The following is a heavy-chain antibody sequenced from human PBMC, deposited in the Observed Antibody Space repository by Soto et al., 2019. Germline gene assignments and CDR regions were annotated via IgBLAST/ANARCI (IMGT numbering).Heavy chain of an antibody. V-gene: IGHV3-23*01. CDR1: GFTVSSYA. J-gene: IGHJ3*02. CDR3: AKSRVAAAGTGAFDI. CDR2: FSASDGGT. Sequence: GSLRLACAASGFTVSSYALSWVRQGPGKGLEWVSGFSASDGGTQYADSVKGRFTISRDNSKNTLFLEMNSLTAEDTAVYYCAKSRVAAAGTGAFDIWGQGTMVTVSS. D-gene: IGHD6-13*01.